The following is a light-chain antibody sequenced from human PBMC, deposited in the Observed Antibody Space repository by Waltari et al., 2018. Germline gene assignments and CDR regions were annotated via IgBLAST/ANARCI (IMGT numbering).Light chain of an antibody. V-gene: IGLV1-47*01. CDR1: SSNIGSYY. CDR3: ATWDDRLSGRV. Sequence: QSVLTQPPSASGTPGQRVTNSCSGSSSNIGSYYVSWYQQHPGTAPKLLISENNQRPARVPDPFAGSKSGPSASLAIRGRRSEDEADYYCATWDDRLSGRVFGGGTKLTVL. CDR2: ENN. J-gene: IGLJ3*02.